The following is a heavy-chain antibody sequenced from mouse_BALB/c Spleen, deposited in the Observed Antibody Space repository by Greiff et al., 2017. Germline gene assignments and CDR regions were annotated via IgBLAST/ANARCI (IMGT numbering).Heavy chain of an antibody. CDR3: ARDNSWAMDY. CDR1: GFSLTSYG. J-gene: IGHJ4*01. Sequence: QVQLQQSGPGLVQPSQSLSITCTVSGFSLTSYGVHWVRQPPGKGLEWLGVIWAGGSTNYNSALMSRLSISKDNSKSQVFLKMNSLQTDDTAMYYCARDNSWAMDYWGQGTSVTVSS. V-gene: IGHV2-9*02. D-gene: IGHD1-3*01. CDR2: IWAGGST.